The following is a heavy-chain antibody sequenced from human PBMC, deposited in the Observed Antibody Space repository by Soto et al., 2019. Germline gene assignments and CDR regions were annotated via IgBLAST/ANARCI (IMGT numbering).Heavy chain of an antibody. D-gene: IGHD1-7*01. CDR3: ARDREYNWNYNWFDA. V-gene: IGHV1-18*01. Sequence: GASVKVSCKASGYTFTSYGISWVRQAPGQGLEWMGWISTYNGNTNFTQKLQGRVTMTTDTSTSTAYMELRSLRSDDTAVYYCARDREYNWNYNWFDAWGQVPLVTV. CDR1: GYTFTSYG. J-gene: IGHJ5*02. CDR2: ISTYNGNT.